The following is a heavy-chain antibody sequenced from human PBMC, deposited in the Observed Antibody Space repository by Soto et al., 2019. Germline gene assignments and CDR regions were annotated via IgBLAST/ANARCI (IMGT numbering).Heavy chain of an antibody. CDR3: ARMYSSSPSTLDY. CDR2: IIPIFGTA. CDR1: GGTFSSYA. V-gene: IGHV1-69*13. Sequence: VKVSCKASGGTFSSYAISWVRQAPGQGLEWMGGIIPIFGTANYAQKFQGRVTITADESTSTAYMELSSLRSEDTAVYYCARMYSSSPSTLDYWGQGTLVTVSS. J-gene: IGHJ4*02. D-gene: IGHD6-6*01.